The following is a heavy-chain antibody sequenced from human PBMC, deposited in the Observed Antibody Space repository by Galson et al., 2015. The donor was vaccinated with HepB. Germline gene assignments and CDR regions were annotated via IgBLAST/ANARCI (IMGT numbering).Heavy chain of an antibody. V-gene: IGHV4-39*01. CDR3: ARWYYYGSGSDY. Sequence: SETLSLTCTVSGGSISSSSYYWGWIRQPPGKGLEWIGSIYYSGSTYYNPSLKSRVTISVDTSKNQFSLKPSSVTAADTAVYYCARWYYYGSGSDYWGQGTLVTVSS. CDR1: GGSISSSSYY. D-gene: IGHD3-10*01. CDR2: IYYSGST. J-gene: IGHJ4*02.